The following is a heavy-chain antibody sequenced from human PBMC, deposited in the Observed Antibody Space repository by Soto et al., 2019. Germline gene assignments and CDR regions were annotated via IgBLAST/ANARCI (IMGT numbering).Heavy chain of an antibody. J-gene: IGHJ1*01. CDR3: ARDNGQWLVSD. Sequence: QVQLVQSGAEVKKPGASVKVSCKASGYIFTSHGISCVRQAPGQGLEWMGRISTYNGNTKYAQKLQGRVTMTTDTSASIAYMELWSLRSDDTAVYYCARDNGQWLVSDWGQGTLVTVSS. CDR1: GYIFTSHG. D-gene: IGHD6-19*01. V-gene: IGHV1-18*01. CDR2: ISTYNGNT.